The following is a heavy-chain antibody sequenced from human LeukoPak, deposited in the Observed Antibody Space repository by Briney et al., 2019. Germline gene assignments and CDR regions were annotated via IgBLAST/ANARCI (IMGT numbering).Heavy chain of an antibody. D-gene: IGHD6-19*01. J-gene: IGHJ4*02. CDR2: IYYSGST. CDR1: GGSISSGGYY. V-gene: IGHV4-31*03. CDR3: ARVGQWLVIGHFDY. Sequence: SETLSLTCTVSGGSISSGGYYWSWIRQHPGKGLEWIGYIYYSGSTYCNPSLKSRVTLSVDTSKNQFSLKLSSVTAADTAVYYCARVGQWLVIGHFDYWGQGTLVTVSS.